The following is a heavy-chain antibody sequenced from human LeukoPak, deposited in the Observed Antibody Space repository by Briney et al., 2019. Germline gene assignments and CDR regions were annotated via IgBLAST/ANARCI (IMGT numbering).Heavy chain of an antibody. V-gene: IGHV1-69*05. CDR2: IIPIFGTA. CDR3: GRKAGDCGGGSCYSIDY. J-gene: IGHJ4*02. D-gene: IGHD2-15*01. CDR1: GGSFSSEA. Sequence: VASVKVSCKVFGGSFSSEAISWVRQAPGQGLEWMGGIIPIFGTANYAQKFQGRVTITTDESTSTAYMEVSSLRSEDTAVYYCGRKAGDCGGGSCYSIDYWGQGTLVTVSS.